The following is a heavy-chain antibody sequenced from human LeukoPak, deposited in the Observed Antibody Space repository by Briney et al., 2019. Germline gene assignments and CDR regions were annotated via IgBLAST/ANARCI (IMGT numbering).Heavy chain of an antibody. J-gene: IGHJ4*02. V-gene: IGHV4-39*01. CDR1: GGSISSSSYY. D-gene: IGHD4-17*01. CDR3: ARQGGTYGDYAAGY. CDR2: IYYSGST. Sequence: SETLSLTCTVSGGSISSSSYYWGWIRQPPGKGLEWIGSIYYSGSTYYNPSLKSRVTISVDTSKNQFSLKLSSVTAADTAVHYCARQGGTYGDYAAGYWGQGTLVTVSS.